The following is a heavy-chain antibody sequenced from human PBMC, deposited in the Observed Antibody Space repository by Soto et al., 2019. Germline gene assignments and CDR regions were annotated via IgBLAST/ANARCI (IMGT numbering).Heavy chain of an antibody. V-gene: IGHV3-23*01. J-gene: IGHJ4*02. Sequence: EVQLLESGGGLVQPGGSLRLSCAASGFTFSSYAMSWVRQAPGKGLEWVSALSTSGGSTYYADSVKGRFTISRDTSKSTLYLQMNSLGAEDTAVYYCANDHEYCSGGSCYQPYYFDYWGQGTLVTVSS. D-gene: IGHD2-15*01. CDR2: LSTSGGST. CDR1: GFTFSSYA. CDR3: ANDHEYCSGGSCYQPYYFDY.